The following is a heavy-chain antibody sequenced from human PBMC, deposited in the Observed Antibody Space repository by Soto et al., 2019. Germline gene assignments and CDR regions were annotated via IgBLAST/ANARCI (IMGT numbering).Heavy chain of an antibody. D-gene: IGHD6-6*01. CDR1: GFSLSTSGVG. CDR3: AQDPSSLRNFDY. V-gene: IGHV2-5*01. J-gene: IGHJ4*02. Sequence: GSGPTLVNPXQTLTLTCTFSGFSLSTSGVGVGWIRQPPGKALEWLALIYWNDDKRYSPSLKSRLTITKDTSKNQVVLTMTNMDPVDTATYYCAQDPSSLRNFDYWGQGTLVTVSS. CDR2: IYWNDDK.